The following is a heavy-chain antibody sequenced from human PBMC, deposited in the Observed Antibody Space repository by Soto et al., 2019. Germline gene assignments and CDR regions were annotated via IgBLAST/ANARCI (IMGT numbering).Heavy chain of an antibody. CDR3: TKGDSSGYFDPSTGYSTPDH. D-gene: IGHD2-15*01. J-gene: IGHJ5*02. Sequence: EVQLFESGGGLVEPGESLRLSCAASGFIFKDFAMSWVRQAPGKGLEWVSTITTSDDITYSADSVRGRFTISRDNSANTLFLQMRSLRGDDTATYFCTKGDSSGYFDPSTGYSTPDHWGQGTLVTVSS. V-gene: IGHV3-23*01. CDR1: GFIFKDFA. CDR2: ITTSDDIT.